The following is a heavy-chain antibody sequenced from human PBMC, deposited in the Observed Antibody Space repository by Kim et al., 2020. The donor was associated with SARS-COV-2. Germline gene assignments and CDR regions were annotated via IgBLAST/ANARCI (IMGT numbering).Heavy chain of an antibody. CDR1: GGSISSYY. CDR2: IYYSGST. Sequence: SETLSLTCTVSGGSISSYYWSWIRQPPGKGLEWIGYIYYSGSTNYNPSLKSRVTISVDTSKNQFSLKLSSVTAADTAVYYCVRGFVYWGQGTLVTVSS. V-gene: IGHV4-59*13. J-gene: IGHJ4*02. D-gene: IGHD3-16*01. CDR3: VRGFVY.